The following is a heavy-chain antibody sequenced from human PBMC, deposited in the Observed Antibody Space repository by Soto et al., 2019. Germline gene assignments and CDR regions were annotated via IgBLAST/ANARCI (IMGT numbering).Heavy chain of an antibody. D-gene: IGHD6-19*01. CDR3: AKDMSQYQWLVQGDAFDI. V-gene: IGHV3-9*01. CDR2: ISWNSGSI. Sequence: PAGSLRLSCAASGFTFDDYAMHWVRQAPGKGLEWVSGISWNSGSIGYADSVKGRFTISRDNAKNSLYLQMNSLRAEDTALYYCAKDMSQYQWLVQGDAFDIWGQGTMVTRLL. CDR1: GFTFDDYA. J-gene: IGHJ3*02.